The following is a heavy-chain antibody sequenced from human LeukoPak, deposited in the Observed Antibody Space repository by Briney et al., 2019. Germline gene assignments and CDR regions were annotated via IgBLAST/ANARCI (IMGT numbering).Heavy chain of an antibody. CDR1: GGSFSGYY. Sequence: SETLSLTCAVYGGSFSGYYWSWIRQPPGKGLEWIGEINHSGSTNYNPSLKSRVTISVDTSKNQFSLKLSSVTAADTAVYYCARAYPSGYDSSGYYYGDYWGQGTLVTVSS. V-gene: IGHV4-34*01. D-gene: IGHD3-22*01. CDR2: INHSGST. CDR3: ARAYPSGYDSSGYYYGDY. J-gene: IGHJ4*02.